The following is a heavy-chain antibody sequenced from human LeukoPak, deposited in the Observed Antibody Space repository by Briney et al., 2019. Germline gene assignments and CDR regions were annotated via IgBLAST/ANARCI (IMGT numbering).Heavy chain of an antibody. Sequence: AGTLRLNCAASGFTFSSSWRTWVRHASGQGLEWVAHIKEDGTNEYYVDSGRGRFTISRYTAKDSLYLRMISLRAEDTGLYYCARVEGFIDYWGQGTLVTVSS. V-gene: IGHV3-7*02. D-gene: IGHD3-16*02. CDR2: IKEDGTNE. CDR3: ARVEGFIDY. J-gene: IGHJ4*02. CDR1: GFTFSSSW.